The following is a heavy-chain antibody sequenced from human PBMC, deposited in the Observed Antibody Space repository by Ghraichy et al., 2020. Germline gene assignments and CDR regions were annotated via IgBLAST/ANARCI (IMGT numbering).Heavy chain of an antibody. CDR2: ISGSGGST. Sequence: GGSLRLSCAASGFTFSSYAMSWVRQAPGKGLEWVSAISGSGGSTYYADSVKGRFTISRDNSKNTLYLQMNSLRAEDTAVYYCAKVLSVDTAMVAYYYYGMDVWGQGTTVTVSS. D-gene: IGHD5-18*01. V-gene: IGHV3-23*01. CDR3: AKVLSVDTAMVAYYYYGMDV. J-gene: IGHJ6*02. CDR1: GFTFSSYA.